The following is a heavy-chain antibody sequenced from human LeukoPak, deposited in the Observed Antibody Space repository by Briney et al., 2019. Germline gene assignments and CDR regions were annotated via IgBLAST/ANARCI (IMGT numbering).Heavy chain of an antibody. V-gene: IGHV1-69*13. CDR1: GGTFSSYA. Sequence: AASVKVSCKASGGTFSSYAISWVRQAPGQGLEWMGGVIPIFGTANYAQKFQGRVTITADESTSTAYMELSNLRSEDTAVYYCARLKYSYGYWFDPWGQGTLVTVSS. D-gene: IGHD5-18*01. CDR2: VIPIFGTA. J-gene: IGHJ5*02. CDR3: ARLKYSYGYWFDP.